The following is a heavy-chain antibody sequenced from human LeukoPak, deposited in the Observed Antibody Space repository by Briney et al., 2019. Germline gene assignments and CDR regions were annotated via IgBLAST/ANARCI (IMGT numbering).Heavy chain of an antibody. Sequence: GGSLRLSCAASGFTFSSYAMSWVRQAPGKGLEWVSAISGSGGSTYYADSVKGRFTISRDNSKNTLYLQMNSLRAEDTAVYYCAKDYLGYGDYGWGYWGQGTLVTVSS. CDR2: ISGSGGST. J-gene: IGHJ4*02. D-gene: IGHD4-17*01. CDR1: GFTFSSYA. V-gene: IGHV3-23*01. CDR3: AKDYLGYGDYGWGY.